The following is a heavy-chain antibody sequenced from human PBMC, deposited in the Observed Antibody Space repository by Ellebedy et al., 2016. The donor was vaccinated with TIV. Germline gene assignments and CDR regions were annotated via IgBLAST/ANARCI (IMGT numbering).Heavy chain of an antibody. CDR3: ARDNTVGGTNWFDP. CDR1: GYTFTSYD. D-gene: IGHD6-19*01. CDR2: ISGLNGKT. J-gene: IGHJ5*02. Sequence: AASVKVSCKASGYTFTSYDINWVRQAPGQGLERMGWISGLNGKTKYARTVQGRVTLTTDTAARTVYMELTSLRSDDTAVYYCARDNTVGGTNWFDPWGQGTLVIVSS. V-gene: IGHV1-18*01.